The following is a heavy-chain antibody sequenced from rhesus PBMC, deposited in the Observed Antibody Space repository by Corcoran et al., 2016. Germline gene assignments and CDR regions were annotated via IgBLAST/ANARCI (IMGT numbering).Heavy chain of an antibody. D-gene: IGHD5-12*01. CDR1: GYSISSGYG. CDR3: ARGTPGYSYTSDAFDF. V-gene: IGHV4-127*01. CDR2: IGGSSGST. Sequence: QVQLQESGPGLVKPSETLSLTCAVSGYSISSGYGWSWIRQPPGKGLGGIGYIGGSSGSTNYNPSLKSRVTSSKDTSKNQFSLKLSSVTAADTAVYYCARGTPGYSYTSDAFDFWGQGLRVTVSS. J-gene: IGHJ3*01.